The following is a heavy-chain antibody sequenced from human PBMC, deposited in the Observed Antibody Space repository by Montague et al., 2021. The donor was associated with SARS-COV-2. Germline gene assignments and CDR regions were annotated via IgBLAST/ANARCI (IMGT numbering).Heavy chain of an antibody. CDR1: GFTFGDYA. V-gene: IGHV3-49*04. CDR2: IRSKAYGGTT. J-gene: IGHJ6*02. D-gene: IGHD3-10*01. CDR3: TSSILLWFGELRTGMDV. Sequence: SLRLSCAASGFTFGDYAMTWVRQAPGKGLEWVSFIRSKAYGGTTEYAASVKGRFTISRDDSESIAYLQMNSLKTEDTAVYYCTSSILLWFGELRTGMDVWGQGTTVTVSS.